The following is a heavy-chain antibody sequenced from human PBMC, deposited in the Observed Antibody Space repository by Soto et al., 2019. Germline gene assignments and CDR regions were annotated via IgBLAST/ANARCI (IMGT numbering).Heavy chain of an antibody. CDR2: IYYTGST. CDR1: GGSIISFD. J-gene: IGHJ4*02. V-gene: IGHV4-59*08. D-gene: IGHD1-7*01. Sequence: SETLSLTCTVSGGSIISFDWSWILQPPGKGLEWIGCIYYTGSTSYNPSLKSRVTLSLDSSRDQFSLKLNSMTAADTAVYYCARYLSETTGCVFDYWGQGTLVIVSS. CDR3: ARYLSETTGCVFDY.